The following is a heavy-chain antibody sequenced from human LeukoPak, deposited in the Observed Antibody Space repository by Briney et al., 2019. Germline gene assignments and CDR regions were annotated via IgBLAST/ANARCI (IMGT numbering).Heavy chain of an antibody. CDR3: ARVVGARGYGSGSHYYYYGMDV. Sequence: APVQVSSKAPGYTFIHYYMHWGRPAPGQGLEWMGWINPNSGGTNAAQEVQGRVAMAGDTSISTAYMELSRLRSGDTAVYYCARVVGARGYGSGSHYYYYGMDVWGQGTTVTVFS. CDR2: INPNSGGT. CDR1: GYTFIHYY. V-gene: IGHV1-2*02. J-gene: IGHJ6*02. D-gene: IGHD3-10*01.